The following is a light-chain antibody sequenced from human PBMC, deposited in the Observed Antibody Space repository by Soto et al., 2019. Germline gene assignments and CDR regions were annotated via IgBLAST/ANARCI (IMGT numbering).Light chain of an antibody. V-gene: IGKV1-39*01. CDR3: QQSYNGPFT. CDR2: SAS. J-gene: IGKJ3*01. Sequence: IQVTQSPSSLSASVGDRVTISCRASQDIRSDLCWYQQRPGKAPKLLIYSASTLQTGVPSRFSGSGSGTDFTLTISSLQPEDFATYYCQQSYNGPFTFGPGTKVDI. CDR1: QDIRSD.